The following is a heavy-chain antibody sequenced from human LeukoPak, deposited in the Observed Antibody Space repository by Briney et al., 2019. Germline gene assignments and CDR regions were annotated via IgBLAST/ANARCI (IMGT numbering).Heavy chain of an antibody. CDR3: ARDGSRGPFDY. Sequence: PSETLSLTCAVSGVSISTSNWWRWVRQPPGKGLEWIGEIYHSGTTNYNPSLKSRVTISVDKSKNQFSLNLMSVTAADTAVYYCARDGSRGPFDYWGQGTLVTVSS. V-gene: IGHV4-4*02. J-gene: IGHJ4*02. CDR2: IYHSGTT. CDR1: GVSISTSNW. D-gene: IGHD3-22*01.